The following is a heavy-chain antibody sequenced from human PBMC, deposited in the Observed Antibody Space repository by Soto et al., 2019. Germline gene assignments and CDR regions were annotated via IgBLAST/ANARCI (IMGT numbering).Heavy chain of an antibody. CDR2: IYYSGST. Sequence: SETLSLTCTVSGGSISSSSYYWGWIRQPPGKGLEWIGSIYYSGSTYYNPSLKSRVTISVDTSKNQFSLKLSSVTAADTAVYYCARFLGVVVAAKEDYFDYWGQGTLVTVSS. J-gene: IGHJ4*02. CDR1: GGSISSSSYY. CDR3: ARFLGVVVAAKEDYFDY. D-gene: IGHD2-15*01. V-gene: IGHV4-39*01.